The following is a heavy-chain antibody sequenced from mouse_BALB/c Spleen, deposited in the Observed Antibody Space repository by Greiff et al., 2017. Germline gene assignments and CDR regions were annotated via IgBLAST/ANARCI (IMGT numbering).Heavy chain of an antibody. CDR2: ISNGGGST. Sequence: DVMLVESGGGLVQPGGSLKLSCAASGFTFSSYTMSWVRQTPEKRLEWVAYISNGGGSTYYPDTVKGRFTISRDNAKNTLYLQMSSLKSEDTAMYYCARRGFSNAMDYWGQGTSVTVSS. J-gene: IGHJ4*01. CDR1: GFTFSSYT. V-gene: IGHV5-12-2*01. CDR3: ARRGFSNAMDY.